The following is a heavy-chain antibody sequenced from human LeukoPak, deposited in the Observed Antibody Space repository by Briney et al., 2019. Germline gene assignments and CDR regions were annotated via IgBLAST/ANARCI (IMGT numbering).Heavy chain of an antibody. CDR2: ISGSGGST. CDR1: GFTFSSYA. J-gene: IGHJ4*02. CDR3: AKRHYDSSGYPN. D-gene: IGHD3-22*01. V-gene: IGHV3-23*01. Sequence: GGSLRLSCAASGFTFSSYAMSWVRQAPGKGLEWVSAISGSGGSTYYADSVKGRFTISRDNSKNMLYLQMNSLRAEDTAVYYCAKRHYDSSGYPNWGQGTLVTVSS.